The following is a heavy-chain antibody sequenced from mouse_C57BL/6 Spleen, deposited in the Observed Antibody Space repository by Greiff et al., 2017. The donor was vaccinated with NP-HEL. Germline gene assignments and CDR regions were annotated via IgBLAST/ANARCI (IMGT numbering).Heavy chain of an antibody. V-gene: IGHV1-64*01. CDR1: GYTFTSYW. Sequence: QVQLKQPGAELVKPGASVKLSCKASGYTFTSYWMHWVKQRPGQGLEWIGMIHPNSGSTNYNEKFKSKATLTVDKSSSTAYMQLSSLTSEDSAVYYCARANSSYYDGSSWYFDVWGTGTTVTVSS. CDR2: IHPNSGST. J-gene: IGHJ1*03. CDR3: ARANSSYYDGSSWYFDV. D-gene: IGHD1-1*01.